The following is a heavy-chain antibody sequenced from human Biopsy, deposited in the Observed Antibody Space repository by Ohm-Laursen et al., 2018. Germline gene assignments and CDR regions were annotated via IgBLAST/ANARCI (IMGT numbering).Heavy chain of an antibody. Sequence: SETLSLPCTVSRGSISNYYWTWIRQSPGKGLEWIGYIYYTGSTNYNPSVKSRVTISVDTSKNQFSLKLNSVTAADTAVYFCARDSRGGHLNTTLITGKNLDSWGQGILVTVSS. D-gene: IGHD3-16*01. J-gene: IGHJ4*02. V-gene: IGHV4-59*01. CDR3: ARDSRGGHLNTTLITGKNLDS. CDR1: RGSISNYY. CDR2: IYYTGST.